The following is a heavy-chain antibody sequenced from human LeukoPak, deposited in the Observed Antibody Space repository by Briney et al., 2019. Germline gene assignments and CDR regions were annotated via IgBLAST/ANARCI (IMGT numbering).Heavy chain of an antibody. Sequence: AGGSLRLSCAASGFNVSSNYMSWVRQAPGTGLEWVSVIYGGDSTYYADSVKGRFTISRDNSKNTLYLHMNSLRAEDTAVYYCANWQSGSRVFFDYWGQETLVTVSS. J-gene: IGHJ4*02. CDR2: IYGGDST. CDR1: GFNVSSNY. V-gene: IGHV3-53*01. CDR3: ANWQSGSRVFFDY. D-gene: IGHD1-26*01.